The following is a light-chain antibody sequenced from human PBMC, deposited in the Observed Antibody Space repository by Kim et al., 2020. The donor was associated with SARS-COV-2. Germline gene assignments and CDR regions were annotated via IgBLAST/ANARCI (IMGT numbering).Light chain of an antibody. CDR3: QQYNNWPFT. J-gene: IGKJ3*01. CDR1: QSVSSN. CDR2: DGS. Sequence: VSPGQTATPSCRASQSVSSNLAWYQQKPGQAPRLLIYDGSNRATGIPATFSGSGSGADFTLTISSLQSEDFAIYYCQQYNNWPFTFGPGTKVDIK. V-gene: IGKV3-15*01.